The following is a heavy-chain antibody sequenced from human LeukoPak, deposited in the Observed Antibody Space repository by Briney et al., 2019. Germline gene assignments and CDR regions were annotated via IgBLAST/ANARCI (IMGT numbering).Heavy chain of an antibody. CDR1: GFTFSTYS. V-gene: IGHV3-48*01. J-gene: IGHJ1*01. CDR3: ARPAYCGGDCLGTKYFQH. CDR2: ISSSSSSTI. Sequence: GGSLRLSCAASGFTFSTYSMNWVRQAPGKGLEWVSYISSSSSSTIYYADSVKGRFTISRDNAKNSLYLQMNSLRAEDTAVYYCARPAYCGGDCLGTKYFQHWGQGTLVTVSS. D-gene: IGHD2-21*02.